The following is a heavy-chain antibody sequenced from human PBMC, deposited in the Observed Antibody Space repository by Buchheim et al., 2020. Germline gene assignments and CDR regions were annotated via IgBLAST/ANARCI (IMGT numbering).Heavy chain of an antibody. CDR2: IYHSGST. V-gene: IGHV4-30-2*01. D-gene: IGHD5-24*01. CDR3: ARLLNPRDGYKPYYFDY. J-gene: IGHJ4*02. CDR1: GGSISSGGYS. Sequence: QLQLQESGSGLVKPSQTLSLICAVSGGSISSGGYSWSWIRQPPGKGLEWIGYIYHSGSTYYNPSLKSRVTISVDRSKNQFSLKLSSVTAADTAVYYCARLLNPRDGYKPYYFDYWGQGTL.